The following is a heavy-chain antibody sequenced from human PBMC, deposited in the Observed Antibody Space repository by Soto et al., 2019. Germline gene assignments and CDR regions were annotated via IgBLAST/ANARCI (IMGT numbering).Heavy chain of an antibody. CDR2: IDPSDSCT. CDR1: GYSFTSYW. J-gene: IGHJ4*02. CDR3: ARHGGGSSHFDY. D-gene: IGHD1-26*01. Sequence: LKISCKGSGYSFTSYWISWVRQMPGKGLEWMGRIDPSDSCTNYSPSFQGHVTISADKSISTAYLQWSSLKASDTAMYYCARHGGGSSHFDYWGQGTLVTVSS. V-gene: IGHV5-10-1*01.